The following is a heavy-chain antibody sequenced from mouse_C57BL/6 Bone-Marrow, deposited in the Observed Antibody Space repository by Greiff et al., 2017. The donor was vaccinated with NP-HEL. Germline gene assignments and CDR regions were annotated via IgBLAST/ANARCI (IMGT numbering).Heavy chain of an antibody. V-gene: IGHV1-54*01. J-gene: IGHJ3*01. CDR3: ARGGFAWFAY. CDR1: GYAFTNYL. Sequence: QVQLKQSGAELVRPGTSVKVSCKASGYAFTNYLIEWVKQRPGQGLEWIGVINPGSGGTNYNEQFKGKATLTADKSSSTAYMQLSSLTSEDSAVYFCARGGFAWFAYWGQGTLVTVSA. CDR2: INPGSGGT.